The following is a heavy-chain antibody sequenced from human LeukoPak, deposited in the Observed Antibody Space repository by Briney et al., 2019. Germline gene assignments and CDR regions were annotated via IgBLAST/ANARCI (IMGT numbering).Heavy chain of an antibody. CDR2: IIPIVAIP. CDR1: GGTFSNYA. D-gene: IGHD2-15*01. CDR3: ARRGFTNGDASDI. Sequence: ASVKVSCKASGGTFSNYAINWVRQAPGQAFEWVGRIIPIVAIPDYARKFQGRVTITADKSTSTVHLELSSLRSDDTAVYFCARRGFTNGDASDIWGQGTMVTVSS. V-gene: IGHV1-69*04. J-gene: IGHJ3*02.